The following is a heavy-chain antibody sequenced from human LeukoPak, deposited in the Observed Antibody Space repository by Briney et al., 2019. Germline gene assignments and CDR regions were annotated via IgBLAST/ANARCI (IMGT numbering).Heavy chain of an antibody. CDR2: INPNSGGT. V-gene: IGHV1-2*06. J-gene: IGHJ6*02. Sequence: GASVKVSCKASGYTFTGYYIHWVRQAPGQGLEWMGRINPNSGGTNYAQKFQGRVTMTRDTSISTAYMELSRLRSDDTAVYYCARDGRITIFGVVTTGSHYYYGMDVWGQGTTVTVSS. CDR1: GYTFTGYY. CDR3: ARDGRITIFGVVTTGSHYYYGMDV. D-gene: IGHD3-3*01.